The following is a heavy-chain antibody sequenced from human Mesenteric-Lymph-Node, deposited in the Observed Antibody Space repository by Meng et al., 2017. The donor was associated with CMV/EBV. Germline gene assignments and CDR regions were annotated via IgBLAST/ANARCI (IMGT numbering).Heavy chain of an antibody. CDR1: GFTFSSYW. V-gene: IGHV3-7*01. CDR3: GGGSGWIFDY. J-gene: IGHJ4*02. D-gene: IGHD2-2*03. CDR2: IKQDGSEE. Sequence: GGSLRLSCAPSGFTFSSYWRDWVRQAPGKGLEWVANIKQDGSEENYLDSVKGRFSISGDNAKNTLYMQMDSLRVEDTAVYYCGGGSGWIFDYWGQGALVTVSS.